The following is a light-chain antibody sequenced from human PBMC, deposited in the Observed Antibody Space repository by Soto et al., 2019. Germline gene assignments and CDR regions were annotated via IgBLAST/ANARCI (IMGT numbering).Light chain of an antibody. CDR1: QGIAKF. J-gene: IGKJ5*01. CDR3: QQNYGPPPVT. CDR2: GTS. Sequence: DIQMTQSPSSLSASVGDRVTITCRASQGIAKFLNWYQQKPGKAPKLLIYGTSSLRSGVPSRFSGSGFGTDFTLTISSLQPEDSATYYCQQNYGPPPVTFGQGTRVEIK. V-gene: IGKV1-39*01.